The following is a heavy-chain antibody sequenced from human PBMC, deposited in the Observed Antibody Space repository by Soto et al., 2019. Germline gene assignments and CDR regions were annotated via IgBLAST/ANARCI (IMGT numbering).Heavy chain of an antibody. J-gene: IGHJ6*02. Sequence: GASVKVSCKASGYTFSNYAVHWVRQAPGQRLEWMGWINAGNGNTKYSQKFQGRVTITRDTSASTAYMELNSLRAEDTAVYYCARDWVNSGSYRGYYYYGMDVWGQGTTVTVSS. CDR3: ARDWVNSGSYRGYYYYGMDV. CDR1: GYTFSNYA. V-gene: IGHV1-3*01. CDR2: INAGNGNT. D-gene: IGHD1-26*01.